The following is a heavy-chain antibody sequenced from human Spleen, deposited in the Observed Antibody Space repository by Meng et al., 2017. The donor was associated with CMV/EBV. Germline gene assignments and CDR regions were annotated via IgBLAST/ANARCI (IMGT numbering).Heavy chain of an antibody. CDR2: MYYTGTT. V-gene: IGHV4-39*07. J-gene: IGHJ4*02. CDR1: GCSLSSSTYY. Sequence: QLKLQEAGPGLVKPSGTLSLTCSVSGCSLSSSTYYWGWIRQPPGKGLEWIGTMYYTGTTYYNPSLKSRVTISLNTSKNQFSLKLTSLTAADTAMYYCGSVKRLGIDHWGQGTLVTVSS. D-gene: IGHD1-1*01. CDR3: GSVKRLGIDH.